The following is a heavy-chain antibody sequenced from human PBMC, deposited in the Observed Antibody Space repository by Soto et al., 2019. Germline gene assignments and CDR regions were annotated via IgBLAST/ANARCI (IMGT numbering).Heavy chain of an antibody. J-gene: IGHJ4*01. V-gene: IGHV4-4*02. D-gene: IGHD3-22*01. CDR3: ARLIYDSRLNYLYFDS. CDR1: GVSISSGNW. Sequence: SESLSLTCDVSGVSISSGNWWRWVRRPPGKELEWLGEVYRDGSANYHPSLERRVTISVDTSKNQFSLRLSSVTAADTAIYYCARLIYDSRLNYLYFDSCGHGMLVTVS. CDR2: VYRDGSA.